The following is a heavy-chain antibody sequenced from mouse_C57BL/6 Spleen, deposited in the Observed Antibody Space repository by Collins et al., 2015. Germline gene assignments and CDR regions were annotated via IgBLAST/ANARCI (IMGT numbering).Heavy chain of an antibody. J-gene: IGHJ1*03. D-gene: IGHD4-1*01. CDR3: TTPSNWDDWYFDV. V-gene: IGHV6-6*01. Sequence: VQPGGSMKLSCAASGFTFSDAWMDWVRQSPEKGLEWVAEIRNKANNHATYYAESVKGRFTISRDDSKSSVYLQMNSLRSEDTGIYYCTTPSNWDDWYFDVWGTGTTVTVSS. CDR2: IRNKANNHAT. CDR1: GFTFSDAW.